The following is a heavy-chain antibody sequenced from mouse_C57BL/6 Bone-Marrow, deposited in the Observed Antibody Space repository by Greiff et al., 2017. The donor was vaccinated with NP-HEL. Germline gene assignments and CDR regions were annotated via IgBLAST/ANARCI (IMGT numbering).Heavy chain of an antibody. CDR2: IYPGSGNT. Sequence: QVQLQQSGAELVRPGASVKLSCKASGYTFTDYYINWVKQRPGQGLEWIARIYPGSGNTYYNEKFKGKATLTADKSSSTAYMQLSSLTSVYSAVYFCASGGVWGTGTTVTVSS. CDR1: GYTFTDYY. J-gene: IGHJ1*03. CDR3: ASGGV. V-gene: IGHV1-76*01.